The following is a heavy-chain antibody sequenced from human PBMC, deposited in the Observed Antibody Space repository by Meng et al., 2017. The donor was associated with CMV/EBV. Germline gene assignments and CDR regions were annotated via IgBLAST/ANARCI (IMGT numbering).Heavy chain of an antibody. CDR3: AREGTDCSSTSCRIDYYYYGMDV. V-gene: IGHV1-69*05. D-gene: IGHD2-2*01. J-gene: IGHJ6*02. CDR1: GGTFSSYA. Sequence: SVKVSCKASGGTFSSYAISWVRQAPGQGLEWMGGIIPIFGTANYAQKFQGRVTITTDESTSKAYMELSSLRSEDTAVYYCAREGTDCSSTSCRIDYYYYGMDVWGQGTTVTVSS. CDR2: IIPIFGTA.